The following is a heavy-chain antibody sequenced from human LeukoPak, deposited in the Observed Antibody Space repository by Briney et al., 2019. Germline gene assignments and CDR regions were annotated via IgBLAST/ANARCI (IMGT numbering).Heavy chain of an antibody. CDR3: ARAAGREWLRFSTHYYYMDV. J-gene: IGHJ6*03. Sequence: GSSVKVSCKASGGTFSSYAISWVRQAPGQGLEWMGGIIPIFGTANYAQKFQGRATITADESTSTAYMELSSLRSEDTAVYYCARAAGREWLRFSTHYYYMDVWGKGTTVTISS. CDR1: GGTFSSYA. D-gene: IGHD5-12*01. CDR2: IIPIFGTA. V-gene: IGHV1-69*01.